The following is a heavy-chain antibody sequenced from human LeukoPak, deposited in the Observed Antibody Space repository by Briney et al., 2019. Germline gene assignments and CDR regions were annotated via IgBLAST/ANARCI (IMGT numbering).Heavy chain of an antibody. D-gene: IGHD2-8*01. V-gene: IGHV3-23*01. J-gene: IGHJ3*01. CDR1: GFTFSDYA. CDR2: TAPV. Sequence: GGSLRLSCAAPGFTFSDYAMTWVRQAPGKGLEWVSSTAPVHYADSVKGRFTISRDDSKNTLFLQMNSLRAEDTAIYYCAKDSFSYNGIFDALDVWGQGTMVTVSS. CDR3: AKDSFSYNGIFDALDV.